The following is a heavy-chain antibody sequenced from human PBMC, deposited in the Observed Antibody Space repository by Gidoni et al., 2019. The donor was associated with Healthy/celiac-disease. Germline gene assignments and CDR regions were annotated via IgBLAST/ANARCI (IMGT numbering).Heavy chain of an antibody. CDR3: AKDLGSTPFDP. D-gene: IGHD2-2*01. CDR2: ISYDGSNK. Sequence: QVQLVESGGGVVQPGRSLRLSCAASGFTFSSYGMHWVRQAPGKGLEWVAVISYDGSNKYYADSVKGRFTISRDNSKNTLYLQMNSLRAEDTAVYYCAKDLGSTPFDPWGQGTLVTVSS. CDR1: GFTFSSYG. V-gene: IGHV3-30*18. J-gene: IGHJ5*02.